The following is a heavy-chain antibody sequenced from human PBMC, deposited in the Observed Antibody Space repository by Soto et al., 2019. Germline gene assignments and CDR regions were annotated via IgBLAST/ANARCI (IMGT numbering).Heavy chain of an antibody. J-gene: IGHJ6*02. CDR1: GYSFTSYW. CDR2: IYPGDSDT. D-gene: IGHD6-13*01. Sequence: GESLKISCKGSGYSFTSYWIGWVRQMPGKGLEWMGIIYPGDSDTRYSPSFQGQVTISADKSISTAYLQWSSLKASDTAMYYCARLPQLAFYYYYGMDVWGQGTTVTVSS. CDR3: ARLPQLAFYYYYGMDV. V-gene: IGHV5-51*01.